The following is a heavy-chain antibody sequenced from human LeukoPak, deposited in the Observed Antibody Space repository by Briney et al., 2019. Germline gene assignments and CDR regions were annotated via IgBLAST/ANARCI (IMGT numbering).Heavy chain of an antibody. V-gene: IGHV3-21*01. J-gene: IGHJ5*02. CDR2: ISSSSSYI. CDR3: ARDSFGGSYPNWFDP. Sequence: PGGSLRLSCAASGFTFRSYSMNWVRQAPGKGLEWVSSISSSSSYIYYADSVKGRFTISRDNAKNSLYLQMNSLRAEDTAVYYCARDSFGGSYPNWFDPWGQGTLVTVSS. CDR1: GFTFRSYS. D-gene: IGHD1-26*01.